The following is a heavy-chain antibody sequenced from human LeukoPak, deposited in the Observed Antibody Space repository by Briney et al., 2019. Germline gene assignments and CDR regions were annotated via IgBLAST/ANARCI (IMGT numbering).Heavy chain of an antibody. CDR3: ARVTLGYCSSTSCRGYFDY. V-gene: IGHV3-30*04. D-gene: IGHD2-2*03. CDR1: GFTFSSYA. J-gene: IGHJ4*02. CDR2: ISYDGSNK. Sequence: PGGSLRLSCAASGFTFSSYAMHWVRQAPGKGLEWVAVISYDGSNKYYADSVKGRFTISRDNSKNTLYLQMNSLRAEDTAVYYCARVTLGYCSSTSCRGYFDYWGQGTLVTVSS.